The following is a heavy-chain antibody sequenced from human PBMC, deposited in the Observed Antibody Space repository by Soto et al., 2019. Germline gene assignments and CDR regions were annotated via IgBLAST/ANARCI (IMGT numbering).Heavy chain of an antibody. V-gene: IGHV4-31*03. Sequence: SETLSLTCTVSGASISNDGYYWSWIRQHPAKGLEWIGYIYYSGDTYYTPSLKIRVAISVDISKNQFSLKLSSVTAADTAVYYCARGRSDYPTGGWLAPWGQGTLVTVSS. CDR2: IYYSGDT. CDR3: ARGRSDYPTGGWLAP. J-gene: IGHJ5*02. CDR1: GASISNDGYY. D-gene: IGHD4-17*01.